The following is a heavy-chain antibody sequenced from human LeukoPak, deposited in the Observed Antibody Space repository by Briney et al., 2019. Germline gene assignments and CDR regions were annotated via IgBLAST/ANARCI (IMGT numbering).Heavy chain of an antibody. CDR2: ISAYNGNT. J-gene: IGHJ5*02. D-gene: IGHD2-15*01. Sequence: GASVKVSCKASGGTFSSYAISWVRQAPGQGLEWMGWISAYNGNTNYAQKLQGRVTMTTDTSTSTAYMELRSLRSDDTAVYYCAREVVVVVAATGGWFDPWGQGTLVTVSS. CDR3: AREVVVVVAATGGWFDP. V-gene: IGHV1-18*01. CDR1: GGTFSSYA.